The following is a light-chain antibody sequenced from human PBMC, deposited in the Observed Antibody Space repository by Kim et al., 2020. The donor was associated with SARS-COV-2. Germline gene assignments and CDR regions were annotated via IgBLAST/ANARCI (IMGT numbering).Light chain of an antibody. CDR2: GKN. CDR1: SLRSYY. CDR3: NSRDSSGNHLV. Sequence: ALGQTVRITCKGDSLRSYYASWYQQKPGQAPVLVIYGKNNRPSGIPDRFSGSSSGNTASLTITGAQAEDEADYYCNSRDSSGNHLVFGGGTQRPS. J-gene: IGLJ3*02. V-gene: IGLV3-19*01.